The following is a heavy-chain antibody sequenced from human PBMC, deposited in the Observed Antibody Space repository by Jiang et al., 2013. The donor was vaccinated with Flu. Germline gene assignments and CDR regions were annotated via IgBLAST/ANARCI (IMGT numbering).Heavy chain of an antibody. CDR1: GYTFTSFY. D-gene: IGHD6-13*01. CDR2: INPSGGST. J-gene: IGHJ5*02. V-gene: IGHV1-46*03. CDR3: ATAGPNQSSSWSWFDP. Sequence: EVKKPGASMRVSCKASGYTFTSFYIHWVRQAPGQGLEWMGMINPSGGSTIYAQKFQGRVTMTRDTSTSTVYMEVSSLTSEDTAMYYCATAGPNQSSSWSWFDPWGQGTLVTVSS.